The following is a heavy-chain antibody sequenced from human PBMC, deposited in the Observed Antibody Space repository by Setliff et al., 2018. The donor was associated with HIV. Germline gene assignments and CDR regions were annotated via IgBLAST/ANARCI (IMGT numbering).Heavy chain of an antibody. D-gene: IGHD3-3*01. V-gene: IGHV4-59*04. J-gene: IGHJ4*02. CDR1: GFSVSNKY. CDR2: VYYSGST. Sequence: SETLSLSCAVSGFSVSNKYMTWVRQPPGRGLEWIGSVYYSGSTYYNPSLKSRVTISVDTSKNQLSLKLTSMTAADTAVYYCARSQPDTIFGVVVFDSWGQGTLVTVSS. CDR3: ARSQPDTIFGVVVFDS.